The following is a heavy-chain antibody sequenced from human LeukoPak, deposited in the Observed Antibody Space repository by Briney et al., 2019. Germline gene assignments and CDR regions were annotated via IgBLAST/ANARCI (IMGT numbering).Heavy chain of an antibody. CDR2: IKTRSDGGTT. J-gene: IGHJ4*02. Sequence: GGSLRLSCTVSGFTFYNTWMNWVRRAPEKGLEWVGRIKTRSDGGTTDYAAPINGRFTISRDDSKSTLFLQMNSLKTEDTAVYYCATGGYDFSYWGQGTQVTVSS. D-gene: IGHD5-12*01. CDR3: ATGGYDFSY. V-gene: IGHV3-15*07. CDR1: GFTFYNTW.